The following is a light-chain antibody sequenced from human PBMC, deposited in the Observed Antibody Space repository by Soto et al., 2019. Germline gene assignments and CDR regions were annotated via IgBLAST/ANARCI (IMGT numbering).Light chain of an antibody. CDR1: QSVSSSY. CDR3: QQYAGSRT. Sequence: EVGLAQSPATLSLSPGERATLSCRASQSVSSSYLAWYQQKPGQAPRLLIYGASSRATGIPDRFSGSGSGTDFTLTISRLEPEDFAVYYCQQYAGSRTFGQGTKVDIK. V-gene: IGKV3-20*01. J-gene: IGKJ1*01. CDR2: GAS.